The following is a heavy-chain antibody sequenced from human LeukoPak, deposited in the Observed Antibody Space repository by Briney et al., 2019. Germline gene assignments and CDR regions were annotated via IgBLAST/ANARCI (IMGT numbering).Heavy chain of an antibody. J-gene: IGHJ4*02. D-gene: IGHD6-19*01. V-gene: IGHV3-53*01. Sequence: PGGSLRLSCAASGFTFSSNYMSWVRQAPGKGLEWVSVIYSGGSTYYADSVKGRFTISRDNSKNTLYLQMNSLRAEDTAVYYCARVRSGSGWYFDYWGQGTLVTVSS. CDR3: ARVRSGSGWYFDY. CDR2: IYSGGST. CDR1: GFTFSSNY.